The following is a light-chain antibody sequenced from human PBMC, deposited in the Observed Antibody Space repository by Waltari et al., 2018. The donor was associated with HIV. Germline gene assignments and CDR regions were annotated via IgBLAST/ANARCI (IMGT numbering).Light chain of an antibody. CDR2: DVD. CDR3: ASFTGDDTLL. V-gene: IGLV2-14*03. J-gene: IGLJ3*02. Sequence: SAVTQPASVSGLPGQSLTISCPGGASDFGLYHFVSWYQQHPGRVPRLILYDVDSRAPGISDRFSGSRSGPTASLNISRLRAEDEADYYCASFTGDDTLLFGGGTKVTVL. CDR1: ASDFGLYHF.